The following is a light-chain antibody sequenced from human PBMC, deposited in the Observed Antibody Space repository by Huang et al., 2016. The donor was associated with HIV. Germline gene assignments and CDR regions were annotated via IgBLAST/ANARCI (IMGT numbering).Light chain of an antibody. CDR3: QQYGYSPLFT. V-gene: IGKV3-20*01. Sequence: EALLTQSPDTLSLSPGERATLSCRASQIISSAFVAWYQQKPGQAPRLLIYGASNRATGIPDRFSGSGSGTDFTLIISRLEPEDFVVYYCQQYGYSPLFTFGPGTKVDIK. J-gene: IGKJ3*01. CDR1: QIISSAF. CDR2: GAS.